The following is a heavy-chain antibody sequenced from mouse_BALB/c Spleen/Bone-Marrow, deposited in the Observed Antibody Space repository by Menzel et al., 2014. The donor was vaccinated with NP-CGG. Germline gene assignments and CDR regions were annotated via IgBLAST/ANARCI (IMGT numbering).Heavy chain of an antibody. CDR2: IDPANGNT. Sequence: EVKLMESGAELVKPGASVKLSCTGSGFNIKDTFMHWVKQRPEQGLEWIGRIDPANGNTKYDPKFQGKATITADTSSNTAYLQLTSLTSEDTAVYYCTRGEDYWGQGTTPAVSS. J-gene: IGHJ2*01. CDR1: GFNIKDTF. V-gene: IGHV14-3*02. CDR3: TRGEDY.